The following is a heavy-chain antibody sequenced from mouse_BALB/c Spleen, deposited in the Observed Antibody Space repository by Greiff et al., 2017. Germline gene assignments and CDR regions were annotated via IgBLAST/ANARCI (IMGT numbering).Heavy chain of an antibody. D-gene: IGHD1-1*01. CDR2: IYPGDGDT. CDR3: ARAYGSSLAWFAY. Sequence: VQLQQSGAELARPGASVKLSCKASGYTFTSYWMQWVKQRPGQGLEWIGAIYPGDGDTRYTQKFKGKATLTADKSSSTAYMQLSSLASEDSAVYYCARAYGSSLAWFAYWGQGTLVTVSA. V-gene: IGHV1-87*01. J-gene: IGHJ3*01. CDR1: GYTFTSYW.